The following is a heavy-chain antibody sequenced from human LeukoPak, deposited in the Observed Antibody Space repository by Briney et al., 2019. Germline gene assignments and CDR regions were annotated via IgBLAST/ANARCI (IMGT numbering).Heavy chain of an antibody. CDR3: ARDKSCSGGSCYYFDY. CDR1: GYTFSSYA. J-gene: IGHJ4*02. CDR2: ISYDGSNK. Sequence: GGSLRLSCADSGYTFSSYAMHWVRQAPGKGLEWVAVISYDGSNKYYADSVKGRFTISRDNSKNTLYLQMNSLRAGDTAVYYCARDKSCSGGSCYYFDYWGQGTLVTVSS. D-gene: IGHD2-15*01. V-gene: IGHV3-30-3*01.